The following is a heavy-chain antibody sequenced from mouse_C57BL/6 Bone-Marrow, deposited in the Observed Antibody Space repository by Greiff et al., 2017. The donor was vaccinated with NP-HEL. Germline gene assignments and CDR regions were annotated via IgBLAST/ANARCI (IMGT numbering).Heavy chain of an antibody. CDR2: IRLNSDNSAT. CDR3: SGGYYGSSDYAMDY. CDR1: GFTFSNSC. Sequence: EVHLVESGGGLVQPGGSMKLSCVASGFTFSNSCMNWVRQSPETGLEWVAQIRLNSDNSATHYAESVKGRFTISRADSKSSVYLLMNNLRAADTGIYYCSGGYYGSSDYAMDYWGQGTSVTVSS. J-gene: IGHJ4*01. D-gene: IGHD1-1*01. V-gene: IGHV6-3*01.